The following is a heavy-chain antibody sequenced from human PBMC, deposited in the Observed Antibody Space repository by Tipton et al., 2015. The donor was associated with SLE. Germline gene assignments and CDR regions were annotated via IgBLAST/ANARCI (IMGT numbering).Heavy chain of an antibody. V-gene: IGHV4-4*07. CDR3: ARIRPGHGDPFDF. J-gene: IGHJ4*02. CDR2: MYGSGSPT. CDR1: GGSINSRY. Sequence: TLSLTCTVSGGSINSRYWSWIRQPPGKGLEWIGRMYGSGSPTHYNPSLESRVTMSVDTSQKQFSLKLTSVTAADTAVYYCARIRPGHGDPFDFWGQGALVTVSS. D-gene: IGHD3-3*01.